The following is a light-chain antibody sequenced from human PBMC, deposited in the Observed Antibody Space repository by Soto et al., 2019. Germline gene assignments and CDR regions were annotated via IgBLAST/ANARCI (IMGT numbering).Light chain of an antibody. Sequence: QSVLTQLASVSGSPGQSLAISCNGTSGDIGTYNLVSWYQQHPGKAPKLMISEVNKRPSGVSDRFSGSKSGDTASLTISGLRTEDEADYYCCSFAGSGTGVFGTATKVIVL. CDR2: EVN. CDR3: CSFAGSGTGV. J-gene: IGLJ1*01. V-gene: IGLV2-23*02. CDR1: SGDIGTYNL.